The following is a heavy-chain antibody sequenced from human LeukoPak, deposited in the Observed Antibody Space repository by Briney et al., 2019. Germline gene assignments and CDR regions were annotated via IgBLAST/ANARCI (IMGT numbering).Heavy chain of an antibody. D-gene: IGHD3-10*01. Sequence: SETLSLTCTVSGGSISSYYWSWIRQPPGKGLEWIGYIYYSGSTNYNPSLKSRVTISVDTSKNQFSLKLSSVTAADTAVYYCARDPDSRYYYGSGSYYPHGAFDIWGQGTMVTVSS. J-gene: IGHJ3*02. CDR3: ARDPDSRYYYGSGSYYPHGAFDI. V-gene: IGHV4-59*01. CDR2: IYYSGST. CDR1: GGSISSYY.